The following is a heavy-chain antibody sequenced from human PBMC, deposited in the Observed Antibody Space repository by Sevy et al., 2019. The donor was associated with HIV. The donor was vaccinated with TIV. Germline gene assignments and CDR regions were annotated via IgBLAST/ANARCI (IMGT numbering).Heavy chain of an antibody. Sequence: ASVKVSCKASGGTFSSYGISWVRQAPGQGLEWMGGIIPILGTGNYAQKFQGRVTITADESTKTAYMELRRLRSEDTAVDFCARGGGNGWYYFDYWGQETLVTVSS. CDR2: IIPILGTG. D-gene: IGHD6-19*01. CDR1: GGTFSSYG. CDR3: ARGGGNGWYYFDY. J-gene: IGHJ4*02. V-gene: IGHV1-69*13.